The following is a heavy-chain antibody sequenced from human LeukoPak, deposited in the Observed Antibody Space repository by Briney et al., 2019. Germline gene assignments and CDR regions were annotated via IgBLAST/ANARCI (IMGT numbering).Heavy chain of an antibody. CDR3: AEDGIRYFDWLFL. V-gene: IGHV3-23*01. J-gene: IGHJ6*04. D-gene: IGHD3-9*01. Sequence: HPGVSLRLSCAASGFTFSSYAMSWVRQAHGKGLDWVSAISGSGGSTYYADSVKGRFTISRDNSKNTLYLQMNSLRAEDTAVYFRAEDGIRYFDWLFLWGKGTTVTVSS. CDR2: ISGSGGST. CDR1: GFTFSSYA.